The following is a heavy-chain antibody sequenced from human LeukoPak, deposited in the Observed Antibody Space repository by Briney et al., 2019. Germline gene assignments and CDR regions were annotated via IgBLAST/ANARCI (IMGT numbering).Heavy chain of an antibody. CDR1: GGSISSGGYY. D-gene: IGHD3-3*01. Sequence: SQTLSLTCTVSGGSISSGGYYWSWIRQHPGKGLEWIGPIYYSGSTYYNPSLKSRVTISVDTSKNQFSLKLSSVTAADTAVYYCARDPFLTIFGVVTSDYGMDVWGQGTTVTVSS. V-gene: IGHV4-31*03. CDR2: IYYSGST. J-gene: IGHJ6*02. CDR3: ARDPFLTIFGVVTSDYGMDV.